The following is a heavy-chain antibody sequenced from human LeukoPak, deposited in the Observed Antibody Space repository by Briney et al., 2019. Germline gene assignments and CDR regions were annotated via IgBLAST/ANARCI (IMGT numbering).Heavy chain of an antibody. CDR1: GDSISSGSYY. V-gene: IGHV4-39*07. CDR2: IYYDGSP. CDR3: ARIINTGIYGRGWLDR. J-gene: IGHJ5*02. D-gene: IGHD1-26*01. Sequence: PSETLSLTCSVSGDSISSGSYYWGWVRQPPGKCLEWIGSIYYDGSPYYSPSLQGRVTISIDTSKNQFSLQLNSVTAADTAVYSCARIINTGIYGRGWLDRWGQGTLVTVSS.